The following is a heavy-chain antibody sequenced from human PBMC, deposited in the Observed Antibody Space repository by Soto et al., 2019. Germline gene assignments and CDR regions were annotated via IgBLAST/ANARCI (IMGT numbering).Heavy chain of an antibody. D-gene: IGHD6-6*01. CDR3: AGREFASSSFHYYDYAVDV. CDR1: GGSFSDYF. Sequence: QVQLQQWGAGLLKPSETLSLTCAVYGGSFSDYFWTWIRQPPGKGLEWIGEINHSGSTNFNPSLKSRVAISADTYRNQFCLRGTSVTAADTAVYYCAGREFASSSFHYYDYAVDVWGQGTTVTVSS. J-gene: IGHJ6*02. CDR2: INHSGST. V-gene: IGHV4-34*01.